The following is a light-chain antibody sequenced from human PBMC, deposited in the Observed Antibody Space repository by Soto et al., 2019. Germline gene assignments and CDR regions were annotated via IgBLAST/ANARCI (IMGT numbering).Light chain of an antibody. CDR2: DDN. J-gene: IGLJ2*01. CDR1: SSNIGSNS. CDR3: GTWDSSLSAGV. Sequence: QSVLTQPPSVSAAPGQKVTISCSGSSSNIGSNSVFWYQQLPGTAPKLLIYDDNQRPSGIPDRFSGSKSGTSATLGITGLPTGDEADYYCGTWDSSLSAGVFGAGTKLTVL. V-gene: IGLV1-51*01.